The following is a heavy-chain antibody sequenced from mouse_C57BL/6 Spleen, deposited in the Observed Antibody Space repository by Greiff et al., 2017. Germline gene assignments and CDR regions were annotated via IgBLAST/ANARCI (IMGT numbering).Heavy chain of an antibody. Sequence: QVQLQQPGAELVRPGSSVKLSCKASGYTFTSYWMHWVKQRPIQGLEWIGNIDPSDSETHYNQKFKDKATLTVDKSSSTAYMQLSSLTSEDSAVYYWARGDGNLAWFAYWGQGTLVTVSA. CDR1: GYTFTSYW. D-gene: IGHD2-1*01. J-gene: IGHJ3*01. CDR2: IDPSDSET. CDR3: ARGDGNLAWFAY. V-gene: IGHV1-52*01.